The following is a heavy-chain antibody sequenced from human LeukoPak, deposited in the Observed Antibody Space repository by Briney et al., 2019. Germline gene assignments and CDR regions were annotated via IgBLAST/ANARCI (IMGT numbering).Heavy chain of an antibody. J-gene: IGHJ5*02. Sequence: GESLKISCKGSGYSFTSYWISWVRQMPGKGLEWMGRIDPSDSYTNYSPSFQGHVTISADRSISTAYLQWSSLKASDTAMYYCARTNEGQQLVLVNWFDPWGQGTLVTVSS. D-gene: IGHD6-13*01. CDR1: GYSFTSYW. CDR2: IDPSDSYT. V-gene: IGHV5-10-1*01. CDR3: ARTNEGQQLVLVNWFDP.